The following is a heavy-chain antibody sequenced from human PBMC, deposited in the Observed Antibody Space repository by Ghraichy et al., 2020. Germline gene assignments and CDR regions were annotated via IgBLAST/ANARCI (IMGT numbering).Heavy chain of an antibody. CDR3: AKDWYYDSSGALGAFDI. Sequence: GGSLRLSCAASGFTFSSHNMNWVRQAPGKGLEWVSCISGIDNLKYYADSVQGRFTISRDNAKNSLSLQMNSLRAEDTAVYFCAKDWYYDSSGALGAFDIWGQGTMVTVSS. D-gene: IGHD3-22*01. CDR1: GFTFSSHN. J-gene: IGHJ3*02. V-gene: IGHV3-21*01. CDR2: ISGIDNLK.